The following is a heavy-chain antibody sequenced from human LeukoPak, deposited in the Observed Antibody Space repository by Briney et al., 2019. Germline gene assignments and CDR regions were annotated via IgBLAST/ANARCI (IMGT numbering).Heavy chain of an antibody. D-gene: IGHD2-8*01. V-gene: IGHV4-61*02. CDR3: AREGTRMGY. CDR2: IYTSGST. J-gene: IGHJ4*02. Sequence: SETLSLTCTVSGGSISSGSYYWSWIRQPAGKGLEWIGRIYTSGSTNYNPSLKSRVTISVDTSKNQFSLKLGSVTAADTAVYYCAREGTRMGYWGQGTLVTVSS. CDR1: GGSISSGSYY.